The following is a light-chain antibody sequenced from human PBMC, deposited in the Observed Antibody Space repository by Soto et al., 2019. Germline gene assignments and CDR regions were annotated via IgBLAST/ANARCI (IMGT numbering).Light chain of an antibody. Sequence: EIVLTQSPATLSFSPGERATLSCRASQSISSTFLTWYHQRPGQAPRLLIYDASRRATGIPDRFSGSGSGTDFSLTISRLEPEDFAVYYCQQRSNWPLTFGGGTKVDIK. J-gene: IGKJ4*01. CDR2: DAS. V-gene: IGKV3D-20*02. CDR3: QQRSNWPLT. CDR1: QSISSTF.